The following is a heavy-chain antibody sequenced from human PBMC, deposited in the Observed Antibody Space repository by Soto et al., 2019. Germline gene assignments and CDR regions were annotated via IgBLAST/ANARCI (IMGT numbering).Heavy chain of an antibody. V-gene: IGHV4-4*02. CDR3: ARHLVVVAGTKARIRQTDN. CDR2: IYHSGTT. CDR1: GGDIDSNHW. Sequence: PSETLSLTCAVSGGDIDSNHWWAWVRQPPGKGLEWIGEIYHSGTTLDSPSLSGRVTISVDKSKNQFSLKLSSVTAADTAVYYCARHLVVVAGTKARIRQTDNWGEGTLVTSPQ. D-gene: IGHD6-19*01. J-gene: IGHJ4*02.